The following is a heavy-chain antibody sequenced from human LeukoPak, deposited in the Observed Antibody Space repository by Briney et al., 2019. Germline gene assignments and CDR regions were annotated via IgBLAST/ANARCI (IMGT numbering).Heavy chain of an antibody. CDR2: ISYDGSNK. CDR1: GFTFSSYG. D-gene: IGHD2-15*01. V-gene: IGHV3-30*18. J-gene: IGHJ3*02. CDR3: AKGCGGSCYSGIYAFDI. Sequence: LPGGSLRLSCAASGFTFSSYGMRWVRQAPGKGLEWVAVISYDGSNKYYADSVKGRFTISRDNSKNTLYLQMNSLRAEDTAVYYCAKGCGGSCYSGIYAFDIWGQGTMVTVSS.